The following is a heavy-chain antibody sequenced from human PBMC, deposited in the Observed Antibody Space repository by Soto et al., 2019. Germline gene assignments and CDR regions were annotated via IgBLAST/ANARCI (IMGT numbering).Heavy chain of an antibody. CDR1: GYTFTSYD. CDR2: MNPNSGNT. CDR3: ARTVEMATIVLDY. V-gene: IGHV1-8*01. J-gene: IGHJ4*02. D-gene: IGHD5-12*01. Sequence: QVQLVQSGAEVKKPGASVKVSCKASGYTFTSYDINWVRQATGQGLEWMGWMNPNSGNTGYTQKLQGRVTMTRNTSISTAYMELSSLRSEDTAVYYCARTVEMATIVLDYWGQGTLVTVSS.